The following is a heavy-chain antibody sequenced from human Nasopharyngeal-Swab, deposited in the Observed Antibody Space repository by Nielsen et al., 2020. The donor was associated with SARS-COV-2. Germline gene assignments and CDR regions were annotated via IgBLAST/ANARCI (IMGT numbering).Heavy chain of an antibody. D-gene: IGHD3-10*01. CDR1: GGSFSAYY. CDR3: ARVPRHRFYDSGPRPFDY. J-gene: IGHJ4*02. CDR2: INDSGST. V-gene: IGHV4-34*01. Sequence: SETLSLTCAVYGGSFSAYYWSWIRQPPGKGLDWIGEINDSGSTNSHPSLKSRVTISADTSKKQFARRLSSVTAADTAVYYCARVPRHRFYDSGPRPFDYWGQGTLVTVSS.